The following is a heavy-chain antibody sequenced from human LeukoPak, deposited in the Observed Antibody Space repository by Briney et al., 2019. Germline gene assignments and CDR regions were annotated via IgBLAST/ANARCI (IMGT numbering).Heavy chain of an antibody. J-gene: IGHJ4*02. CDR3: ARHRYYFDY. CDR2: ITTSSTYM. CDR1: GFAFNSYS. Sequence: KSGGSLRLSCAASGFAFNSYSMNWVRQAPGKGLEWVASITTSSTYMHYADSVKGRFTISRDNAKNSLYLQMNSLRADDTAVYFCARHRYYFDYWGQGTPVTVSS. V-gene: IGHV3-21*01.